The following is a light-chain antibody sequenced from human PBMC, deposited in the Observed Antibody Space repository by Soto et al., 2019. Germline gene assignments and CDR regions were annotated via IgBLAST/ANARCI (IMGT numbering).Light chain of an antibody. CDR3: QHYGSSPFT. V-gene: IGKV3-20*01. CDR2: AAS. J-gene: IGKJ3*01. CDR1: LSVSSNY. Sequence: EIVLTQSPGTLSLSPGERATLSCRASLSVSSNYLAWYQQKPGQAPRLLIYAASSRATGIPDRFSGSGSGTDFTLTIRRLEPEDFALYYCQHYGSSPFTFGPGTKVDIK.